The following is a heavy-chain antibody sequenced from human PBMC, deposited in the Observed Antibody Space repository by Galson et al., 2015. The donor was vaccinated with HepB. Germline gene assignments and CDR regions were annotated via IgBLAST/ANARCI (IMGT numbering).Heavy chain of an antibody. CDR1: GFTFSSYG. V-gene: IGHV3-30*18. D-gene: IGHD3-3*01. CDR2: ISYDGSNK. CDR3: AKVSTYYDFWSGYYTDRVFDY. J-gene: IGHJ4*02. Sequence: SLRLSCAASGFTFSSYGMHWVRQAPGKGLEWVAVISYDGSNKYYADSVKGRFTISRDNSKNTLYLQMNSLRAEDTAVYYCAKVSTYYDFWSGYYTDRVFDYWGQGTLVTVSS.